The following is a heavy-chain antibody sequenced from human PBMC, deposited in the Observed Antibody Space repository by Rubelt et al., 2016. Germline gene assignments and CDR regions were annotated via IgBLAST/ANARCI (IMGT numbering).Heavy chain of an antibody. J-gene: IGHJ4*02. CDR2: IYYSGST. Sequence: QLQLQESGPGLVKPSETLSLTCTVSGGSISSSSYYWGWIRQPPGKGLEWIGSIYYSGSTSYNPSLKSRVTISVDTSKNPFSLELSSVTAADTAVYYCASLPIASACFDSWGQGTLVTVSS. V-gene: IGHV4-39*01. CDR1: GGSISSSSYY. CDR3: ASLPIASACFDS. D-gene: IGHD6-13*01.